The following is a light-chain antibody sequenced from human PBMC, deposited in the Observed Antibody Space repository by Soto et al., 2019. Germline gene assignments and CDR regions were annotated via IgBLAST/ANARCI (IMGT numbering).Light chain of an antibody. CDR1: SSDVGGYNY. CDR3: SSYTSSKVV. V-gene: IGLV2-14*01. CDR2: DVS. J-gene: IGLJ1*01. Sequence: QSALTQPVSVSGSPGQSITISCTGTSSDVGGYNYVSWYQQHPGKAPKLMIYDVSNRPSGVSNRFSGSKSGNTASLTISGLQAEDEADYYCSSYTSSKVVFGTGTKLTVL.